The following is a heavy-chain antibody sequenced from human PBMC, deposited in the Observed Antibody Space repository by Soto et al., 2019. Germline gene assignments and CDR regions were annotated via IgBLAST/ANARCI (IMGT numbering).Heavy chain of an antibody. CDR2: ISAYNGNT. V-gene: IGHV1-18*04. CDR1: GYTFTSYG. J-gene: IGHJ4*02. Sequence: VASVKVSCKASGYTFTSYGISWVRQAPGQGLEWMGWISAYNGNTNYAQKLQGRVTMTTDTSTSTAYMELRSLRSDDTAVYYCARSSIRFLEWLSFDYWGQGTLVTVS. D-gene: IGHD3-3*01. CDR3: ARSSIRFLEWLSFDY.